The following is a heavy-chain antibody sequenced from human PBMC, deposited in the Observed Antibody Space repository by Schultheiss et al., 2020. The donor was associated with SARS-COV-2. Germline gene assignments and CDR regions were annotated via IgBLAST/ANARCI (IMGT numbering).Heavy chain of an antibody. D-gene: IGHD4-11*01. CDR3: AKAQYSNYGPGADYYYYGMDV. CDR1: GFTFSIYA. J-gene: IGHJ6*02. Sequence: GESLKISCSASGFTFSIYAMHWVRQAPGKGLEYVSAISSNGGNTYYADSVKGRFTISRDNSKNTLYLQMNSLRAEDTAVYYCAKAQYSNYGPGADYYYYGMDVWGQGTTVTVSS. CDR2: ISSNGGNT. V-gene: IGHV3-64*04.